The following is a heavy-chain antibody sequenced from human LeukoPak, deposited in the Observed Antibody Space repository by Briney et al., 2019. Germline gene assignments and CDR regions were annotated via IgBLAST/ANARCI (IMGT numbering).Heavy chain of an antibody. CDR2: INHSGST. Sequence: SETLSLTCTVSGGSISSYYWSWIRQPPGKGLEWIGEINHSGSTNYNPSLKSRVTISVDTSKNQFSLKLSSVTAADTAVYYCAREGSSGAPGYDYVWGSYRWFDPWGQGTLVTVSS. J-gene: IGHJ5*02. CDR1: GGSISSYY. V-gene: IGHV4-34*01. CDR3: AREGSSGAPGYDYVWGSYRWFDP. D-gene: IGHD3-16*02.